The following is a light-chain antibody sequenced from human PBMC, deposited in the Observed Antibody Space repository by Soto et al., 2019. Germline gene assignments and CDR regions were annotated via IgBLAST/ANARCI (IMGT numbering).Light chain of an antibody. Sequence: QAGVTQEPSLTVSPGGTVTLTCGSSTGAVTNGHYPYWFQHKPGQAPRTLIYDTTNRHSWTPARFSGSLLGGKAALTLSGAQPEDEAEYYCLLSYNGPYVFGTGTKVTVL. J-gene: IGLJ1*01. CDR2: DTT. V-gene: IGLV7-46*01. CDR3: LLSYNGPYV. CDR1: TGAVTNGHY.